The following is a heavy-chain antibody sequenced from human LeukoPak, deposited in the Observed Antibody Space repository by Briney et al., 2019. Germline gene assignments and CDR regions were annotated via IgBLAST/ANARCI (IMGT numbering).Heavy chain of an antibody. CDR2: IYYSGGT. V-gene: IGHV4-59*08. J-gene: IGHJ5*02. CDR3: ARRSDDSSWYKSGSVWFDP. CDR1: GGSISSYY. D-gene: IGHD6-13*01. Sequence: PSETLSLTCTVSGGSISSYYWTWIRQPPGKGLEWIGYIYYSGGTSYNPSLKSRVTISVDTSKNQFSLKLSSVTAADTAVYYCARRSDDSSWYKSGSVWFDPWGQGTLVTVSS.